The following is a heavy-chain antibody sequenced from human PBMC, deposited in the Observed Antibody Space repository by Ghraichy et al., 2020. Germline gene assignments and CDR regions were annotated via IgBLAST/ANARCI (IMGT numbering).Heavy chain of an antibody. V-gene: IGHV4-34*01. CDR2: INHSGST. D-gene: IGHD1-7*01. CDR1: GGSFSGYY. Sequence: SETLSLTCAVYGGSFSGYYWSWIRQPPGKGLEWIGEINHSGSTNYNPSLKSRVTISVDTSKNQFSLKLSSVTAADTAVYYCARIGGHHRKYNWNSLSYYYGMDVWGQGTTVTVSS. J-gene: IGHJ6*02. CDR3: ARIGGHHRKYNWNSLSYYYGMDV.